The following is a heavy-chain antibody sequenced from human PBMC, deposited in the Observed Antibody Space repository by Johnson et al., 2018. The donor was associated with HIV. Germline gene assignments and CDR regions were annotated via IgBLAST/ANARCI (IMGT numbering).Heavy chain of an antibody. CDR2: IKSKTDGGTT. CDR1: GFTFSNAW. J-gene: IGHJ3*02. D-gene: IGHD6-13*01. V-gene: IGHV3-15*01. CDR3: ARGSSSWYGVFDAFDI. Sequence: VQLVESGGGVVRPGGSLRLSCAASGFTFSNAWMSWVRQAPGKGLEWVGRIKSKTDGGTTDYAAPVKGRFTISRDDSKNTLYLQMNSLRAEDTAVYYCARGSSSWYGVFDAFDIWGQGTMVTVSS.